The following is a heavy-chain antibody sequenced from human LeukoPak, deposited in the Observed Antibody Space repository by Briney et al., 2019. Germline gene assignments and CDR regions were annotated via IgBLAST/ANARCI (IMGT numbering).Heavy chain of an antibody. CDR3: ARVLPGYYFDY. CDR1: GFTFSSYA. V-gene: IGHV3-30-3*01. D-gene: IGHD5-18*01. J-gene: IGHJ4*02. Sequence: GGSLRLSCAAAGFTFSSYAMHWVRQAPGKGLEWVAVISYDGSNKYYADSVKGRFTISRDNSKNTLYLQMNSLRAEDTAVYYCARVLPGYYFDYWGQGTLVTVSS. CDR2: ISYDGSNK.